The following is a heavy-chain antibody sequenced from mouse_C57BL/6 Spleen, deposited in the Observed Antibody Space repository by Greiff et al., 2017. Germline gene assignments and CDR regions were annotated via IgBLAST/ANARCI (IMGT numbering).Heavy chain of an antibody. CDR3: ARSSYGGCPAWFAY. CDR2: IYPGSGNT. D-gene: IGHD1-1*02. V-gene: IGHV1-76*01. J-gene: IGHJ3*01. Sequence: QVQLKQSGAELVRPGASVKLSCKASGYTFTDYYINWVKQRPGQGLEWIGRIYPGSGNTYYNEKFKGKATLTAEKSSSTAYMQLSSLTSEDSAVYFCARSSYGGCPAWFAYWGQGTLVTVSA. CDR1: GYTFTDYY.